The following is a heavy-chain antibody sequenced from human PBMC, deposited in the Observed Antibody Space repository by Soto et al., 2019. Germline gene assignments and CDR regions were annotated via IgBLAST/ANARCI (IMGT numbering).Heavy chain of an antibody. J-gene: IGHJ4*02. Sequence: SEPLSLTCIVSGASIRSYYWSWIRQPAGKGLEWIGRIHTNGGTTYNPSLGSRVTMLADTSKNQFSLRLSSVTAADTAMYYCARDEKQSDYFDYWGQGTLLTVSS. CDR2: IHTNGGT. V-gene: IGHV4-4*07. CDR1: GASIRSYY. CDR3: ARDEKQSDYFDY.